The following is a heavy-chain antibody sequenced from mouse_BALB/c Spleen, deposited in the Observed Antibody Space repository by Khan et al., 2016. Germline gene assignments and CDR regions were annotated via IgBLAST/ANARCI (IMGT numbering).Heavy chain of an antibody. CDR1: GFTFSNYT. CDR2: IGNGGGTT. Sequence: EVELVESGGGLVQPGGSLKLSCAASGFTFSNYTMSWVRQTPEKRLEWVAYIGNGGGTTYYPDSVKGRFTISRDNANNTLYLQMSSLKSEDTAMYYCARHSGYLAYWGQGTLVTVSA. CDR3: ARHSGYLAY. J-gene: IGHJ3*01. V-gene: IGHV5-12-2*01. D-gene: IGHD1-2*01.